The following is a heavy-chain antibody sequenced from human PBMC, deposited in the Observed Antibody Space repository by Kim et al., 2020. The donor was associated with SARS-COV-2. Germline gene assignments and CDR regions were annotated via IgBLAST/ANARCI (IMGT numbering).Heavy chain of an antibody. J-gene: IGHJ6*02. CDR3: ARVAKGDYYGMDV. V-gene: IGHV3-7*01. CDR2: INQDGNEK. Sequence: GGSLRLSCAASGFSFSSHWMTWVRQAPGKGLEWVANINQDGNEKSYVDSVKGRFTISRDNARNSLYLQMNSLKVEDTAVYYCARVAKGDYYGMDVWGQGTMVTVSS. CDR1: GFSFSSHW.